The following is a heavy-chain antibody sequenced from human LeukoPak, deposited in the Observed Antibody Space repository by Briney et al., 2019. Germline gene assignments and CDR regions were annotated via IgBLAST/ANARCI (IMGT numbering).Heavy chain of an antibody. V-gene: IGHV4-38-2*01. Sequence: SETLSLTCAVSGYSISSGYYWGWIRQPPGKGLEWIGSIYHSGSTYHNPSLKSRVTISVDTSKNQFSLKLSSVTAADTAVYYCARHYYDSSGPAFDIWGQGTMVTVSS. CDR3: ARHYYDSSGPAFDI. CDR1: GYSISSGYY. CDR2: IYHSGST. D-gene: IGHD3-22*01. J-gene: IGHJ3*02.